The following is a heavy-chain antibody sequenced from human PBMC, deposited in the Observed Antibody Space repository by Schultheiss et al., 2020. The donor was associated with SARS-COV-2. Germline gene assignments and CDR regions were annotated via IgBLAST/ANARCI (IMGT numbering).Heavy chain of an antibody. D-gene: IGHD2-15*01. CDR3: ARASTPRYFDL. CDR2: ISSSSSYI. CDR1: GFTFSDYY. V-gene: IGHV3-11*06. J-gene: IGHJ2*01. Sequence: GGSLRLSCAVFGFTFSDYYMSWIRQAPGKGLEWVSSISSSSSYIYYADSVKGRFTISRDNAKNSLYLQMNSLRAEDTAVYYCARASTPRYFDLWGRGTLVTVSS.